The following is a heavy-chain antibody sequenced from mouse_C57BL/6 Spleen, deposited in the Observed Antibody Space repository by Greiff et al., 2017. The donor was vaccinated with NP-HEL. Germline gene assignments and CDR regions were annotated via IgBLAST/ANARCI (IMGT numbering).Heavy chain of an antibody. CDR3: ARSSRYYGSSYKDDYFDY. Sequence: EVQLQQSGPELVKPGASVKISCKASGYTFTDYYMNWVKQSHGKSLEWIGDINPNNGGTSYNQKFKGKATLTVDKSSSTAYMELRSLTSEDSAVYYCARSSRYYGSSYKDDYFDYWGQGTTLTVSS. CDR2: INPNNGGT. V-gene: IGHV1-26*01. D-gene: IGHD1-1*01. CDR1: GYTFTDYY. J-gene: IGHJ2*01.